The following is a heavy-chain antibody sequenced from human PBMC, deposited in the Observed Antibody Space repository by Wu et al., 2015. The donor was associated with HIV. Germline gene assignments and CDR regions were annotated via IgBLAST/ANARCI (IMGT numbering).Heavy chain of an antibody. J-gene: IGHJ3*02. Sequence: QVQLVQSGTEVEKPGSSVQVSCKASEDFFTNYAVNWVRQAPGQGLEWMGGIIPIVGTPRYAQRFHGRVTISTDEDTSTAYMELSNLRNEDSAVYYCATHPGWTGVLDAFDMWGQGDTGHRLF. D-gene: IGHD3/OR15-3a*01. V-gene: IGHV1-69*05. CDR1: EDFFTNYA. CDR3: ATHPGWTGVLDAFDM. CDR2: IIPIVGTP.